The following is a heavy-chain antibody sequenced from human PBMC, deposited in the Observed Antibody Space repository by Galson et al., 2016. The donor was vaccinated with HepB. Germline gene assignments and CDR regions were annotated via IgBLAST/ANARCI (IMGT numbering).Heavy chain of an antibody. CDR1: GFSLSTSGLS. J-gene: IGHJ4*02. CDR2: VDWDDDK. CDR3: ARSATNDYGARDFDY. V-gene: IGHV2-70*13. D-gene: IGHD4-17*01. Sequence: PALVKPTQTLTLTCTFSGFSLSTSGLSVSWIRQPPGKALEWLTLVDWDDDKYYSTSLLTRLTLSKDTSKNQVVLTMTNMDPVDTGTYYCARSATNDYGARDFDYWGQGTLVTVSS.